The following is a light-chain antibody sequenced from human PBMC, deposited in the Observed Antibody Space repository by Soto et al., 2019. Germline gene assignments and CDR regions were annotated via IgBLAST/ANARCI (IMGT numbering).Light chain of an antibody. Sequence: EVVMTQSPATLSVSPGERATLSCRASQSVSNNLAWYQQKPGQAPRLLIYGASTRATGIPARFSGSGSGTEFTHTISSLQSEDFAVYYCQQYNNWWTFGQGTKVEIK. V-gene: IGKV3-15*01. CDR3: QQYNNWWT. CDR2: GAS. J-gene: IGKJ1*01. CDR1: QSVSNN.